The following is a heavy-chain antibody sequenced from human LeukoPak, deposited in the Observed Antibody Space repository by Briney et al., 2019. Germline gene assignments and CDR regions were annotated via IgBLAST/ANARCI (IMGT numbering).Heavy chain of an antibody. J-gene: IGHJ3*02. D-gene: IGHD5-18*01. CDR1: GGSFSGYY. Sequence: PSETLSLTCAVYGGSFSGYYWSWIRQPPAKGLEWIGEINHSGSTNYNPSLRSRVTISVDTSKNQFSLKLSSVTAADTAVYYCARGDTAMSDAFDIWGQGTMVTVSS. CDR3: ARGDTAMSDAFDI. CDR2: INHSGST. V-gene: IGHV4-34*01.